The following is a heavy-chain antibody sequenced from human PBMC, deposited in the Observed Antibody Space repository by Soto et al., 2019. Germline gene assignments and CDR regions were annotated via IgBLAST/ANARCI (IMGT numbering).Heavy chain of an antibody. J-gene: IGHJ6*02. V-gene: IGHV3-30-3*01. CDR2: ISYDGSNK. Sequence: WGSLRLSCAASGFTFISYAMHWWRQAPGKGLEGVAVISYDGSNKYYADSVKGRFTISRDNSKNTLYLQMNSLRAEDTAVYYCARNYETMIVVVIRYYYGMDVWGQGTTVTVSS. CDR3: ARNYETMIVVVIRYYYGMDV. D-gene: IGHD3-22*01. CDR1: GFTFISYA.